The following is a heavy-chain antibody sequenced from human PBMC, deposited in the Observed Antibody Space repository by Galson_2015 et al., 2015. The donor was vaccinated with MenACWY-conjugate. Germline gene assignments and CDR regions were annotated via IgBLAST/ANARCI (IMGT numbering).Heavy chain of an antibody. Sequence: SETLSLTCSVFGASIKDTNYFWGWIRQPPGKGLEWIGSLYYSGSTSDNPSLKGRVTISVNTSKNQCSLKLTSVSAADTAVYFCARGPGGHSFSYRDYFDYWGQGALVTVSS. CDR2: LYYSGST. V-gene: IGHV4-39*07. D-gene: IGHD5-18*01. J-gene: IGHJ4*02. CDR1: GASIKDTNYF. CDR3: ARGPGGHSFSYRDYFDY.